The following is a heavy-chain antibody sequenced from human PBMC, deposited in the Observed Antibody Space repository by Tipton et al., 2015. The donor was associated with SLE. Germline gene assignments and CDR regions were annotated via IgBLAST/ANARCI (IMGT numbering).Heavy chain of an antibody. CDR3: ARPVYSSWKYYYYGMNV. D-gene: IGHD6-13*01. J-gene: IGHJ6*02. CDR1: GYTFTSYG. CDR2: ISAYNGNT. V-gene: IGHV1-18*01. Sequence: QVQLVQSGAEGKKPGASGKVSCKASGYTFTSYGISWGRQAPGQGLEWMGWISAYNGNTNYAQKLQGRVSMTTDTSTSTAYMELRSLRSDDTAVYYCARPVYSSWKYYYYGMNVWGQGTTVTVSS.